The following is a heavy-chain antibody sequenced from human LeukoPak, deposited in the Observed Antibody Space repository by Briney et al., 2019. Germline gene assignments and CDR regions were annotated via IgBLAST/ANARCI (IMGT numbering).Heavy chain of an antibody. J-gene: IGHJ6*02. CDR1: GDSVSSNSAA. CDR3: AREALFPYRIAAAYYYGMDV. V-gene: IGHV6-1*01. Sequence: SQTLSLTCAISGDSVSSNSAAWNWIRQSPSRGLEWLGRTYYRSKWYNDYAVSVKSRITINPDTSKNQFSLQLNSVTPEDTAVYYCAREALFPYRIAAAYYYGMDVWGQGTTVTVSS. D-gene: IGHD6-13*01. CDR2: TYYRSKWYN.